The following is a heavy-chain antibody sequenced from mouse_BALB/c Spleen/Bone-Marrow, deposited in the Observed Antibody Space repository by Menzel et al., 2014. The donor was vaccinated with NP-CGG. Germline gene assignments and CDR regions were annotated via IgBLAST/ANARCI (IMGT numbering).Heavy chain of an antibody. CDR2: IDPANGNT. Sequence: EVQLQQSGAELVKPGASVKLSCTASGFNIKDTYMHWVKQRPEQGLEWIGRIDPANGNTNYDPRFQGKATITADTSSNTAYLQLSSLTSEDTAVCYCARYGGRYYAMDYWGQGTSVTVSS. J-gene: IGHJ4*01. V-gene: IGHV14-3*02. CDR1: GFNIKDTY. CDR3: ARYGGRYYAMDY. D-gene: IGHD1-1*01.